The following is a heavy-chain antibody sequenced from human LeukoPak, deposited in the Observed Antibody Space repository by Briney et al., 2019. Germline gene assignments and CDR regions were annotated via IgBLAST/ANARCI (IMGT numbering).Heavy chain of an antibody. D-gene: IGHD2-2*01. Sequence: SETLSLTCAVYGGSFSGYYWSWIRQPPGKGLEWIGEINHSGSTNYNPSLKSRVTISVDTSKNQFSLKLSSVTAADTAVYYCARGPGYCSSTSCYVSYYYYYGMYVWGKGTTVTVSS. CDR2: INHSGST. CDR3: ARGPGYCSSTSCYVSYYYYYGMYV. J-gene: IGHJ6*04. CDR1: GGSFSGYY. V-gene: IGHV4-34*01.